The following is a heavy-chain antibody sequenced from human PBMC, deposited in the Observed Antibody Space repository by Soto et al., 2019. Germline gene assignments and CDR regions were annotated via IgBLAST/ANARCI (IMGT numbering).Heavy chain of an antibody. CDR1: GYTFTSYG. D-gene: IGHD6-6*01. J-gene: IGHJ5*02. Sequence: ASVKVSCKASGYTFTSYGISWVRQAPGQGLEWMGWISAYNGNANYAQKLQGRVTVTTDTSTSTAYMELRSLRSDDTAVYYCARVISSSPHNWFDPWGQGTLVTVSS. V-gene: IGHV1-18*04. CDR2: ISAYNGNA. CDR3: ARVISSSPHNWFDP.